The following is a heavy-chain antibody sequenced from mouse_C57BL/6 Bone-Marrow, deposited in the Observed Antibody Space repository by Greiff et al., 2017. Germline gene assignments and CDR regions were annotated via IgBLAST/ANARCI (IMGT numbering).Heavy chain of an antibody. D-gene: IGHD2-12*01. V-gene: IGHV1-81*01. CDR2: IYPRSGNT. J-gene: IGHJ3*01. CDR3: ARTYYKAWFAY. CDR1: GYTFTSYG. Sequence: QVQLQQSGAELSGPGGVVKLSCKASGYTFTSYGISWVKQRTGQGLEWIGEIYPRSGNTYYNEKFKGKATLTADKSSSTAYMELRSLTSEDYAVYFCARTYYKAWFAYWGQGTLVTVSA.